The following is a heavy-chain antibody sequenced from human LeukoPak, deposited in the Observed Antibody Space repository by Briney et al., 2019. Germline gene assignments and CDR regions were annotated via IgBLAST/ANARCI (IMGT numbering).Heavy chain of an antibody. V-gene: IGHV3-7*01. J-gene: IGHJ5*02. D-gene: IGHD6-13*01. CDR2: IKPSGSEK. CDR1: GFTFSNYW. Sequence: GGSLRLSCEGSGFTFSNYWMTWVRQAPEKGLEWVANIKPSGSEKHYADSVEGRFTISRDNAKNSLYLQMNSLRAEDTAVYYCARGIATGVDFFDPWGQGTLLTVSS. CDR3: ARGIATGVDFFDP.